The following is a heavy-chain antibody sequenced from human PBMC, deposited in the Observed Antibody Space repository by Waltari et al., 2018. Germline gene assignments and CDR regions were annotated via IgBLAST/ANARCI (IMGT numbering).Heavy chain of an antibody. J-gene: IGHJ5*02. Sequence: QVQLQESGPGLVRPSETLSLTCTVSGDSISSYYWNWIRQPPGSQLEWFGHVSYSETTNYNPPLESRVTISLDTSKNQFSLELTSVTAADTAVYYCARRVAMVAPSGSGSWLDPWGQGTLVTVSS. CDR2: VSYSETT. CDR3: ARRVAMVAPSGSGSWLDP. V-gene: IGHV4-59*08. D-gene: IGHD6-19*01. CDR1: GDSISSYY.